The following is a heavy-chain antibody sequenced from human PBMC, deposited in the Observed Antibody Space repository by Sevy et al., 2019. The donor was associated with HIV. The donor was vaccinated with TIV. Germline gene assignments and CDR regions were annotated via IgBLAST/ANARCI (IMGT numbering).Heavy chain of an antibody. CDR1: GGSMSDYY. Sequence: SETLSLTCTVSGGSMSDYYWTWIRQPPGRGLEWIGNIFYSGNINYSPSLKSRLTISIDTSKNQFSLNLRSVTAADTXXXXXXXXXXXXXXRLVDSWGQGTLVTVSS. CDR3: XXXXXXXXXRLVDS. V-gene: IGHV4-59*03. J-gene: IGHJ4*02. CDR2: IFYSGNI.